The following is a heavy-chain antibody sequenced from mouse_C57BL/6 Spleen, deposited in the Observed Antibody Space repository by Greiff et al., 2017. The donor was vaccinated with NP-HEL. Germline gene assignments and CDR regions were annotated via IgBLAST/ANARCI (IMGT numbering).Heavy chain of an antibody. J-gene: IGHJ4*01. CDR3: ARVRAYYYAMDY. CDR2: INYDGSST. Sequence: EVQVVESEGGLVQPGSSMKLSCTASGFTFSDYYMAWVRQVPEKGLEWVANINYDGSSTYYLDSLKSRFIISRDNAKNILYLQMSSLKSEDTATYYCARVRAYYYAMDYWGQGTSVTVSS. V-gene: IGHV5-16*01. CDR1: GFTFSDYY. D-gene: IGHD3-1*01.